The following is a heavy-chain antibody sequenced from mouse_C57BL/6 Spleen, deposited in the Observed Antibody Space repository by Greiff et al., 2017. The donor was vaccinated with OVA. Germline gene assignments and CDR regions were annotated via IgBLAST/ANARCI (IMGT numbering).Heavy chain of an antibody. CDR3: AEGCYGSSPWFAY. D-gene: IGHD1-1*01. CDR1: GFTFKDYY. J-gene: IGHJ3*01. CDR2: IDPEDGET. Sequence: EVQLQQSGAELVKPGASVKLSCTASGFTFKDYYMHWVKQRTEQGLEWIGRIDPEDGETKYAPKFQGKATITADTSSNTAYLQLSSLTSEDTAAYYCAEGCYGSSPWFAYWGQGTLVTVSA. V-gene: IGHV14-2*01.